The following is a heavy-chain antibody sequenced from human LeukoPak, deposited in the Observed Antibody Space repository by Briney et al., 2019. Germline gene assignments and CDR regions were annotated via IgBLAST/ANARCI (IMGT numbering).Heavy chain of an antibody. J-gene: IGHJ4*02. CDR1: GFTFSSYA. D-gene: IGHD3-22*01. Sequence: PGGSLRLSCAASGFTFSSYAMSWVRQAPGKGLEWVSAISGSGGSTYYADSVKGRFTISRDNSKNTLYLQMNSLRAEDTAVYYCAKDYYDSSGPPTPLDYWGQGTLVTVSS. CDR3: AKDYYDSSGPPTPLDY. CDR2: ISGSGGST. V-gene: IGHV3-23*01.